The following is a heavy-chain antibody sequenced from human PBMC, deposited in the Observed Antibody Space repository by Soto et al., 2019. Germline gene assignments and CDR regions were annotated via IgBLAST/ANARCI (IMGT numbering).Heavy chain of an antibody. CDR3: ARGKYYDFWSGRRIDY. CDR2: INLSGST. Sequence: PSETLSLTCAVYGGSFSGYYWSWIRQPPGKGLEWIGEINLSGSTNYNPSLKSRVTISVDTSKNQFSLKLSSVTAADTAVYYCARGKYYDFWSGRRIDYWGQGTLVT. D-gene: IGHD3-3*01. J-gene: IGHJ4*02. V-gene: IGHV4-34*01. CDR1: GGSFSGYY.